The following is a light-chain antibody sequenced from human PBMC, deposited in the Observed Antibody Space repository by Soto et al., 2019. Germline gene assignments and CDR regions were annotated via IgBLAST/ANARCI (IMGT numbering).Light chain of an antibody. Sequence: QSVLTQPASVSGSPGQAITISCTGTSSDVGGYNYVSWYQQHPDKAPKLMIYQVSNRPSGVSERFSGSKSGNTASLTISGLQAEDEADYYCSSYTSISTYVFGTGTKLTVL. V-gene: IGLV2-14*03. CDR1: SSDVGGYNY. CDR3: SSYTSISTYV. J-gene: IGLJ1*01. CDR2: QVS.